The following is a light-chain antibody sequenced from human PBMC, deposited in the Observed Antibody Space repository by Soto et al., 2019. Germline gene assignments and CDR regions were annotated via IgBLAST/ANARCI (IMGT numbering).Light chain of an antibody. CDR1: SSDVGGYNY. J-gene: IGLJ2*01. V-gene: IGLV2-14*01. CDR2: DVS. CDR3: SSYTSSSTL. Sequence: QSALTQPASVSGSPGQSITISCTGTSSDVGGYNYVSWYQQHPGKAPKLMIYDVSNRPSGVSNRFSCSKSGNPASLAISGLQAADEADYYCSSYTSSSTLFGGGTKVTVL.